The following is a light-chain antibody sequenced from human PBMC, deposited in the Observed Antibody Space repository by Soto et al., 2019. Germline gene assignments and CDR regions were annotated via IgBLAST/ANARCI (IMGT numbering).Light chain of an antibody. V-gene: IGLV2-8*01. CDR3: SSYAGSNNYV. Sequence: QSALTQPPSASGAPGQSVTISCTGTGSDVGGYNYVSWYPQHPDKAPKLMIFEVNKRPSGVPDRLSGSKSGNTASLTVSGLQAEDEADYYCSSYAGSNNYVFGTGTKVNVL. J-gene: IGLJ1*01. CDR2: EVN. CDR1: GSDVGGYNY.